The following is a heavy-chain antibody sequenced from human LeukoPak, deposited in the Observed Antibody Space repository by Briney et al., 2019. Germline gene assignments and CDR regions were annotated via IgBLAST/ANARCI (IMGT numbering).Heavy chain of an antibody. J-gene: IGHJ4*02. CDR2: IYYSGST. CDR3: ARGYCSGGSCYPGNY. CDR1: GGSISSSSYY. Sequence: SETLSLTCTVSGGSISSSSYYWGWIRQPPGKGLEWIGSIYYSGSTYYNPSLKSRVTISVDTSKNQFSLKLSSVTAADTAVYYCARGYCSGGSCYPGNYWGQGTLVTVSS. D-gene: IGHD2-15*01. V-gene: IGHV4-39*07.